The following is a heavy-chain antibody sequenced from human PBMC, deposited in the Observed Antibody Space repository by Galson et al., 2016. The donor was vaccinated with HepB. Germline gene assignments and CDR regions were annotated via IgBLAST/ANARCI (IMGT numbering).Heavy chain of an antibody. V-gene: IGHV3-30*03. D-gene: IGHD3-22*01. J-gene: IGHJ4*02. CDR1: GFTFSSFG. CDR2: ISYDGSNK. Sequence: SLRLSCAASGFTFSSFGMHWVRQAPGKGLEWVAIISYDGSNKYYGDSVKGRFTISRDNSKNTMYLQMYSLRAEDTAMYYCARYFYDSSGYLDYWGQGTLVTVSS. CDR3: ARYFYDSSGYLDY.